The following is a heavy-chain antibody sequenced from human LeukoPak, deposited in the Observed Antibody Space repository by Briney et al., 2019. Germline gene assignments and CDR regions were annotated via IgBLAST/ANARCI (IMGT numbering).Heavy chain of an antibody. CDR3: ARFYYGSGSYYKRYYFDY. Sequence: SKTLSLTCAVYGGSFSGYYWSWIRQPPGKGLEWIGEINHSGSTNYNPSLKSRVTISVDTSKNQFSLKLSSVTAADTAVYYCARFYYGSGSYYKRYYFDYWGQGTLVTVSS. D-gene: IGHD3-10*01. V-gene: IGHV4-34*01. CDR2: INHSGST. CDR1: GGSFSGYY. J-gene: IGHJ4*02.